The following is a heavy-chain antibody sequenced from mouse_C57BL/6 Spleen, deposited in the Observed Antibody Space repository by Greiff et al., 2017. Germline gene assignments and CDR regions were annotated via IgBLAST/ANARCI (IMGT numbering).Heavy chain of an antibody. V-gene: IGHV5-16*01. D-gene: IGHD4-1*01. Sequence: EVKLVESEGGLVQPGSSMKLSCTASGFTFSDYYMAWVRQVPEKGLEWVANINYDGSSTYYLDSLKSRFIISRDNAKNILYLQMSSLKSEDTATYYCARDRGWEPDYYAMDYWGQGTSVTVSS. CDR3: ARDRGWEPDYYAMDY. J-gene: IGHJ4*01. CDR1: GFTFSDYY. CDR2: INYDGSST.